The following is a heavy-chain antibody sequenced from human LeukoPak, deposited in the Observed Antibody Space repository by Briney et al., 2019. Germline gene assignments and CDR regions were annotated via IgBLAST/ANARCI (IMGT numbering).Heavy chain of an antibody. CDR1: GGSFSSYA. V-gene: IGHV1-69*05. CDR3: ARDLRLIAVAGTRVIGWFDP. CDR2: IIPIFGTA. D-gene: IGHD6-19*01. Sequence: ASVKVSCMASGGSFSSYAISWVRQAPGQGLEWMGGIIPIFGTANYAQKFQGRVTITTDESTSTAYMELSSLRSEDTAVYYCARDLRLIAVAGTRVIGWFDPWGQGTLVTVSS. J-gene: IGHJ5*02.